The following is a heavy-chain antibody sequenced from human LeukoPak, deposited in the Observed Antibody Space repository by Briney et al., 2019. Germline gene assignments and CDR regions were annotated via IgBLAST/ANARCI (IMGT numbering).Heavy chain of an antibody. CDR3: TRDWRKAGMDV. Sequence: PGGSLRLSCAASGFIFGRDWMTWVRQTPGKGLQWVASLRPDGSAGLHVDSVKGRFTISRDNAKNTLYVQMNSLRAEDTAVYYCTRDWRKAGMDVWGQGTTVTVSS. CDR1: GFIFGRDW. CDR2: LRPDGSAG. V-gene: IGHV3-7*01. D-gene: IGHD1-1*01. J-gene: IGHJ6*02.